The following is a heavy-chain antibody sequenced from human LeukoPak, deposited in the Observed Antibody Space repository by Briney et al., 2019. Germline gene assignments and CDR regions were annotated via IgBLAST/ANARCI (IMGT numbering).Heavy chain of an antibody. D-gene: IGHD3-3*01. V-gene: IGHV4-31*03. J-gene: IGHJ6*02. CDR2: INYSGST. CDR1: GDSIRSNNYY. Sequence: PSETLSLTCTVSGDSIRSNNYYWGWIRQHPGKGLEWIGYINYSGSTYYNPSLKSRVTISVDTSQNQFSLKLSSVTAADTAVYYCARDEAIFGAGYYYGMDVWGQGTTVTVSS. CDR3: ARDEAIFGAGYYYGMDV.